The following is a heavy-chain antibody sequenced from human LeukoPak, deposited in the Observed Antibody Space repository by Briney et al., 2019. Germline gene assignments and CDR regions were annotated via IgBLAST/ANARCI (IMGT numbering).Heavy chain of an antibody. V-gene: IGHV4-59*01. CDR2: IYDSGST. Sequence: SETLSLTCTVSGGSFSSYYWSWIRQPPGKGLEWIGYIYDSGSTNYNPSLKSRVTVSVDTSKNRFSLRLRSVTAADTAVYYCARTVGANWDLFDYWGQGTLVTVSS. J-gene: IGHJ4*02. CDR1: GGSFSSYY. CDR3: ARTVGANWDLFDY. D-gene: IGHD7-27*01.